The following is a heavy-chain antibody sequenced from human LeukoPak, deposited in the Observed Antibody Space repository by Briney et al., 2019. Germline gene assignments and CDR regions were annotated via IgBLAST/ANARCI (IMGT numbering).Heavy chain of an antibody. CDR1: GYTFTSYG. Sequence: ASVKVSCKASGYTFTSYGISWVRQAPGQGLEWMGWISAYNGNTNYAQKLQGRVTMTTDTSTSTAYMELRSMRSDDTAVYYCARIWYYDSSGYYYEHIPYYFDYWGQGTLVTVSS. CDR2: ISAYNGNT. V-gene: IGHV1-18*01. J-gene: IGHJ4*02. CDR3: ARIWYYDSSGYYYEHIPYYFDY. D-gene: IGHD3-22*01.